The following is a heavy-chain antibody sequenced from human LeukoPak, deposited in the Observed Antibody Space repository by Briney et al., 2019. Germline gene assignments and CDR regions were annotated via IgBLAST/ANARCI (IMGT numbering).Heavy chain of an antibody. J-gene: IGHJ4*02. V-gene: IGHV1-69*05. D-gene: IGHD3-22*01. CDR2: IIPIFGTA. CDR1: GGTFSSYA. Sequence: GASVKVSCRASGGTFSSYAISWVRQAPGQGLEWMGGIIPIFGTANYAQKFQGRVTITTDESTSTAYMELSSLRSEDTAVYYCATDLYLSSGYSASFDYWGQGTLVTVSS. CDR3: ATDLYLSSGYSASFDY.